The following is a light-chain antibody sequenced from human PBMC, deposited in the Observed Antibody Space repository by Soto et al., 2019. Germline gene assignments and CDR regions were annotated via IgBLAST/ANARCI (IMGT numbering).Light chain of an antibody. CDR1: QSLLFYDGNTY. CDR3: MKGTHWPYT. Sequence: DVVMSQSPLSLPVTFGQPASIACRSSQSLLFYDGNTYLSWFQQRPGQSPRRLIYKVSNRDSGVPDRFSGSGSGTDFTLKISRVEAEDSGVYYCMKGTHWPYTFGQGTRLEIK. CDR2: KVS. J-gene: IGKJ2*01. V-gene: IGKV2-30*01.